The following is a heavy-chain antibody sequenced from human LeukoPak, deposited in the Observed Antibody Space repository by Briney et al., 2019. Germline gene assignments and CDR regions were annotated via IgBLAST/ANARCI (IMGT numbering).Heavy chain of an antibody. V-gene: IGHV3-30*04. D-gene: IGHD3-22*01. Sequence: GGSLRLSCAASGFTFSSYAMHWGRQAPGKGLEGVAVISYDGSNKYYADSVKGRFTISRDNSKNTLYLQMNSLRAEDTAVYYCARAIYDSSGYYLDYWGQGTLVTVSS. CDR1: GFTFSSYA. CDR2: ISYDGSNK. J-gene: IGHJ4*02. CDR3: ARAIYDSSGYYLDY.